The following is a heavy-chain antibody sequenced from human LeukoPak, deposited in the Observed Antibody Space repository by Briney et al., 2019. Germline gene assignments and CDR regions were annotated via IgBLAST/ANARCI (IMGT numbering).Heavy chain of an antibody. V-gene: IGHV3-23*01. CDR2: ITGAGDTT. Sequence: GGSLRLSCAASGFTFGNFAMTWVRQDPGRGLEWVSSITGAGDTTFYPESVKGRFTISRDNSKNTLYLQMNSLRVEDTALYFCVRDRNYYEALQRSYWGQGTLVTVSS. D-gene: IGHD3-3*01. CDR3: VRDRNYYEALQRSY. J-gene: IGHJ4*02. CDR1: GFTFGNFA.